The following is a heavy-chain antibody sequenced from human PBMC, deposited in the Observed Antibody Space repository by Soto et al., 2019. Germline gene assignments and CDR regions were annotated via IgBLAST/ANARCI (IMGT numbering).Heavy chain of an antibody. V-gene: IGHV4-34*01. CDR3: AILKGYYDFWSGYYTAAPLDV. Sequence: PSETLSLTCAVYGGSFSGYYWSWIRQPPGKGLEWIGEINHSGSTNYNPSLKSRVTISVDTSKNQFSLKLSSVTAADTAVYYCAILKGYYDFWSGYYTAAPLDVWGKGTTVTVSS. J-gene: IGHJ6*04. D-gene: IGHD3-3*01. CDR1: GGSFSGYY. CDR2: INHSGST.